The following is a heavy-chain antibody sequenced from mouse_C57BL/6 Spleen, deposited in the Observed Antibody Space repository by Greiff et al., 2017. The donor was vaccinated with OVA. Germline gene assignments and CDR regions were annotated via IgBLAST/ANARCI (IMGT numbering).Heavy chain of an antibody. CDR2: INPGSGGT. D-gene: IGHD1-1*01. Sequence: QVQLQQSGAELVRPGTSVKVSCKASGYAFTNYLIEWVKQRPGQGLEWIGVINPGSGGTNYNEKFKGKATLTADTSSSPAYMQLSSLTSEDAAVYFCARDYGSSYGRFAYWGQGTLVTVSA. CDR1: GYAFTNYL. V-gene: IGHV1-54*01. CDR3: ARDYGSSYGRFAY. J-gene: IGHJ3*01.